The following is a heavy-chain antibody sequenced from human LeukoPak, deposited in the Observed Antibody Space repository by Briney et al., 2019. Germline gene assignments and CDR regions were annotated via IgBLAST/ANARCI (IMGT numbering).Heavy chain of an antibody. Sequence: GGSLRLSCAASGFTFSSYAMHWVRQAPGKGLEWVAVISYDGSNKYYADSVKGRFTISRDNSKNTLYLQMNSLRAEDTAVYYCAKLKYDYYDSSGYLTDAFDIWGQGTMVTVSS. CDR1: GFTFSSYA. CDR2: ISYDGSNK. D-gene: IGHD3-22*01. J-gene: IGHJ3*02. V-gene: IGHV3-30*18. CDR3: AKLKYDYYDSSGYLTDAFDI.